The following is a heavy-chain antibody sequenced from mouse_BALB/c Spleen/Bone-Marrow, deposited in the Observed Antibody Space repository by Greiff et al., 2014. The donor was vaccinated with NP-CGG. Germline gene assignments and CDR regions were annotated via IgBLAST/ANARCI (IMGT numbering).Heavy chain of an antibody. J-gene: IGHJ3*01. Sequence: QVQLQQSGAELVKPGASVKLSCKASGYTFTSYDINWVRQRPEQGLEWIGWIFPGDGSTKYNEKFKGKATLTTDKSSSTAYMQLSRLTSEDSAVYFCARRVYCDYDGGAWFAYWGQGTLVTVSA. CDR1: GYTFTSYD. V-gene: IGHV1S56*01. CDR3: ARRVYCDYDGGAWFAY. CDR2: IFPGDGST. D-gene: IGHD2-4*01.